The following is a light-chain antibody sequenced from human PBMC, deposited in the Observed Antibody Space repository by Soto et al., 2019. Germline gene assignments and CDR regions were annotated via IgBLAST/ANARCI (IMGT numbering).Light chain of an antibody. CDR2: HAS. J-gene: IGKJ5*01. CDR3: QQYYGLPPLT. Sequence: DIQMTQSPSCLSPSXSDGVTITXXXSQNITNNLSWYQQKPGKAPNLLIYHASKLAKGVTSRFSGSGSGTDFSFIITSLQREDLATYYCQQYYGLPPLTFGQGTRLEIK. V-gene: IGKV1-33*01. CDR1: QNITNN.